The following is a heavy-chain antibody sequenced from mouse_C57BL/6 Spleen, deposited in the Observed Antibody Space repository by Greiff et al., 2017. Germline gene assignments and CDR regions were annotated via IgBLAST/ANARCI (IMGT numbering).Heavy chain of an antibody. V-gene: IGHV3-6*01. CDR2: ISYDGSN. Sequence: EVQLVESGPGLVKPSQSLSLTCSVTGYSITSGYYWNWIRQFPGNKLEWMGYISYDGSNNYNPSLKNRISITRDTSENQFFLKLNSVTTEDTATYYCAINWDDFDYWGQGTTLTVSS. CDR3: AINWDDFDY. D-gene: IGHD4-1*02. J-gene: IGHJ2*01. CDR1: GYSITSGYY.